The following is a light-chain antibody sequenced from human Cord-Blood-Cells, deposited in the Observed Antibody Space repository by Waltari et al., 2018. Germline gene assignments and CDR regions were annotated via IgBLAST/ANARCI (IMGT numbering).Light chain of an antibody. CDR3: GTWDSSLSAV. CDR2: DNN. Sequence: VLTQPPSVSAAPGQKVTISCSGSSSNIGNNYVSWYQQLPGTAPKLLIYDNNKRPSGIPDRFSGSKSGTSATLGITGLQTGDEADYYCGTWDSSLSAVFGGGTKLTVL. V-gene: IGLV1-51*01. CDR1: SSNIGNNY. J-gene: IGLJ3*02.